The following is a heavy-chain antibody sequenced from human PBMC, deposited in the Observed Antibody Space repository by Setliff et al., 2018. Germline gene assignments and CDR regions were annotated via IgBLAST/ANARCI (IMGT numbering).Heavy chain of an antibody. V-gene: IGHV1-18*01. Sequence: ASVKVSCKASGYTFTSYGISWVRQAPGQGLEWLGWISVYSGNTDYAQNFQGRVTMTADTSTSTAYMELRSLTSDDTAVYYCARRPRAVYGSGRRNWFLDYWGQGTLVTVSS. CDR1: GYTFTSYG. D-gene: IGHD3-10*01. CDR2: ISVYSGNT. CDR3: ARRPRAVYGSGRRNWFLDY. J-gene: IGHJ4*02.